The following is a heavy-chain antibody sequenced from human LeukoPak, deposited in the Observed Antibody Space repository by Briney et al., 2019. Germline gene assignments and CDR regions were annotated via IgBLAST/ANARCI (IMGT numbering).Heavy chain of an antibody. CDR2: ISVSGSYT. CDR3: ARCGTPNNYYGYGVDV. CDR1: GYTFSDYY. V-gene: IGHV3-11*03. D-gene: IGHD1-26*01. Sequence: GGSLRLSCVASGYTFSDYYMSWIRQAPGKGLEWISYISVSGSYTNYADSVKGRFTISRDNAKNSLYLQMISLRAEDTAVYYCARCGTPNNYYGYGVDVWGQGTTVIVS. J-gene: IGHJ6*02.